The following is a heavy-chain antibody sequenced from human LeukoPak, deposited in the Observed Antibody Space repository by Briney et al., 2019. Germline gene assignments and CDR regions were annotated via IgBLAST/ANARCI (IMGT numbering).Heavy chain of an antibody. D-gene: IGHD5-18*01. CDR1: GYTFTGYY. CDR3: ARIRTDTAMIYYMDV. J-gene: IGHJ6*03. CDR2: INPNSGGT. Sequence: ASVKVSCKASGYTFTGYYMHWVRQAPGQGLEWMGWINPNSGGTNYAQKFQGRVTMTRDTSTSTVYMELSSLRSEDTAVYYCARIRTDTAMIYYMDVWGKGTTVTVSS. V-gene: IGHV1-2*02.